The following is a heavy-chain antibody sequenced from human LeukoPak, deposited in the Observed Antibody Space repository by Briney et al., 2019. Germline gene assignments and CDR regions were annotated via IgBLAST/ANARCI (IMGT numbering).Heavy chain of an antibody. CDR2: ISSSSSYI. V-gene: IGHV3-21*01. Sequence: PGGSLRLSCAASGFTFSSYSMNWVRQAPGKGLEWVSSISSSSSYIYYADSVKGRFTISRDNAKNSLYLQMNSLRAEDTAVYYCARARSSQSPSHAFDIWGQGTMVTVSS. CDR1: GFTFSSYS. J-gene: IGHJ3*02. CDR3: ARARSSQSPSHAFDI.